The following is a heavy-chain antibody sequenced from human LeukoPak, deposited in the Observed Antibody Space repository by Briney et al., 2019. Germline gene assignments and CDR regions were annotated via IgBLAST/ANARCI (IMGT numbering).Heavy chain of an antibody. V-gene: IGHV3-7*03. Sequence: GGSLRLSCAASGFTLSSSWMSWVRQAPGKGLEWVANIKEDGSEKYYVDSVKGRFTISRDNAKNSLSLQMNSLRVEDTAVYYCASSSGWYTDGDYWGQGTLVTVSS. J-gene: IGHJ4*02. CDR1: GFTLSSSW. D-gene: IGHD6-19*01. CDR2: IKEDGSEK. CDR3: ASSSGWYTDGDY.